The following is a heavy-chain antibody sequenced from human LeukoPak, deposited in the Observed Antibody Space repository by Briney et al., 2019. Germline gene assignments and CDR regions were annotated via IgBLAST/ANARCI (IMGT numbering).Heavy chain of an antibody. CDR3: AKRSSSSNIAYMDV. V-gene: IGHV3-23*01. CDR1: GFTFSSYA. J-gene: IGHJ6*03. D-gene: IGHD6-6*01. CDR2: ISGSGGST. Sequence: AGGSLRLSCAASGFTFSSYAMSWVRQAPGKGLEWVSAISGSGGSTYYADSVKGRFTISRDNFKNTLFLQMSSLRAEDTALYYCAKRSSSSNIAYMDVWGKGTTVTVSS.